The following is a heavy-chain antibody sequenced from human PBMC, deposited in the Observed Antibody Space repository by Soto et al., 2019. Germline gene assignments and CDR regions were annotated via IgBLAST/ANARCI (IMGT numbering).Heavy chain of an antibody. D-gene: IGHD6-19*01. Sequence: ASVKVSCKASGYTFTSYGISWVRQAPGQGLEWTGWISAYNGNTNYAQKLQGRVTMTTDTSTSTAYMELRSLRSDDTAVYYCAREGYSSGWYYFDCWGQGTLVTVSS. J-gene: IGHJ4*02. V-gene: IGHV1-18*04. CDR1: GYTFTSYG. CDR2: ISAYNGNT. CDR3: AREGYSSGWYYFDC.